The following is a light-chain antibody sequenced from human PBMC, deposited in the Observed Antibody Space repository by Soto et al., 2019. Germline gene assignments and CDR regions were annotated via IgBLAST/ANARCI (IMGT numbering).Light chain of an antibody. CDR2: GAS. CDR1: QGTSSY. V-gene: IGKV1-6*01. Sequence: QWTQSHALRSTAVESRVTGTCVASQGTSSYLAWFQQKPGRAPKLLIYGASTLQSGVPARFSGSGSETEFTLTISSLQPEDFATYYCLQDYNYPRTFGQGTKVDIK. J-gene: IGKJ1*01. CDR3: LQDYNYPRT.